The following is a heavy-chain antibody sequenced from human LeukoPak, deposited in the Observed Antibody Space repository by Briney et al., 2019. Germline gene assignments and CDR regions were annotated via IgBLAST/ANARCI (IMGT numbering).Heavy chain of an antibody. J-gene: IGHJ6*02. V-gene: IGHV1-2*02. CDR2: INPNSGGT. CDR1: GYTFTGYY. CDR3: ARANRVRGVIPYGMDV. Sequence: GASVKVSCKASGYTFTGYYMHWVRQAPGQGLEWMGWINPNSGGTNYAQKFQGRVTMTRDTSISTAYMELSRLRSDDTAVYYCARANRVRGVIPYGMDVWGQGTTVTVSS. D-gene: IGHD3-10*01.